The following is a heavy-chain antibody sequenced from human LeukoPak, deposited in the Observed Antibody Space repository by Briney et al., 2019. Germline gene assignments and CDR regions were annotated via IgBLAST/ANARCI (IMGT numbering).Heavy chain of an antibody. V-gene: IGHV3-48*01. Sequence: GGSLRLSCAASGFTFSTYSMNWVRQAPGKGLEWLSYISGRSDTKYYADSVKGRFFISRDNGKNSLYLQVNSLRTEDTAVYYCVRDLGYNYGLFDYWGHGILVTVSP. CDR2: ISGRSDTK. CDR3: VRDLGYNYGLFDY. CDR1: GFTFSTYS. J-gene: IGHJ4*01. D-gene: IGHD5-18*01.